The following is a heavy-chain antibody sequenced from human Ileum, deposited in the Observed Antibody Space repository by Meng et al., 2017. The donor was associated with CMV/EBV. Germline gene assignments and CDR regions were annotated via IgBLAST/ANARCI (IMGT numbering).Heavy chain of an antibody. V-gene: IGHV1-69*04. CDR3: TTDTPMTYPDNSAYP. D-gene: IGHD3-22*01. CDR1: GGTFSSYT. Sequence: SVKVSCKASGGTFSSYTISWVRQAPGQGLEWMGRIIPILGIANYAQKFQGRVTITADKSTSTAYMKLSSLRSEDTAVYYCTTDTPMTYPDNSAYPWGQGTPVTVSS. J-gene: IGHJ5*02. CDR2: IIPILGIA.